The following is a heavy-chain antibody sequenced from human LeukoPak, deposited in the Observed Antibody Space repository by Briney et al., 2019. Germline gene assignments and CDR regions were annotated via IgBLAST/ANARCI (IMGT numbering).Heavy chain of an antibody. CDR2: ISYDGSNK. V-gene: IGHV3-30*03. J-gene: IGHJ3*02. CDR1: KFTFSSFG. D-gene: IGHD5-18*01. CDR3: AREYSYGFAAGFRNAFDI. Sequence: GGSLRLSCAASKFTFSSFGMHWVRQAPGKGLEWVAIISYDGSNKYYADSVKGRFTISRDNSKNTLYLQMNSLRAEDTAVYYCAREYSYGFAAGFRNAFDIWGQGTMVTVSS.